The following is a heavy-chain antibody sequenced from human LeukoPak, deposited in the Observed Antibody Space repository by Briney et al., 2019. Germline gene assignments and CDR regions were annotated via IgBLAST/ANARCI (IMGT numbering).Heavy chain of an antibody. CDR2: IRSKAYGGTT. V-gene: IGHV3-49*03. CDR1: GFTFGDYA. CDR3: TRFVTFGGVIVIPFDY. D-gene: IGHD3-16*02. J-gene: IGHJ4*02. Sequence: GGSLRLSCTASGFTFGDYAMSWFRQAPGKGLEWVGFIRSKAYGGTTEYAASVKGRFTISRDDSKSIAYLQMNSLKTEDTAVYYCTRFVTFGGVIVIPFDYWGQGTLVTVSS.